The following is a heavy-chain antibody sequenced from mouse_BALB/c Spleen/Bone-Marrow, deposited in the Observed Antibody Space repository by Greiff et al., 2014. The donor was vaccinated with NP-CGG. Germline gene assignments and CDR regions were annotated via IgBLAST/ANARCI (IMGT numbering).Heavy chain of an antibody. J-gene: IGHJ2*01. CDR1: GFNIKDTY. CDR2: IDPANGNT. V-gene: IGHV14-3*02. CDR3: AYGSSYDYFDY. Sequence: EVQLQQSGAELVKPGASVKLSCTASGFNIKDTYMHWVKQRPEQGLEWIGRIDPANGNTKYDPKFQGKATITADTSSNTAYLQLSSLTSEDTAVYYCAYGSSYDYFDYWGPGTTLTVSS. D-gene: IGHD1-1*01.